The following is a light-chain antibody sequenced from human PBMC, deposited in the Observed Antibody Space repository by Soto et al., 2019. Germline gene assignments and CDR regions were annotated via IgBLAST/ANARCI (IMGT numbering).Light chain of an antibody. CDR1: QSVGSNY. CDR3: QQYTTSPFT. V-gene: IGKV3-20*01. Sequence: EIVLTQSPGTLSLSPGERATLYCRASQSVGSNYLAWYQQKPGQAPRVLIYGASSKATGIPDRFSGSGSGADFTLTISRLGPEDFAVYYCQQYTTSPFTFGPGTKVDI. CDR2: GAS. J-gene: IGKJ3*01.